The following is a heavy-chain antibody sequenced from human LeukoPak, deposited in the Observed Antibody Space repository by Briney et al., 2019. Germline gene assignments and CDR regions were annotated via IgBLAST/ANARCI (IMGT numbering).Heavy chain of an antibody. CDR3: ARADTAMPLREGAFDI. J-gene: IGHJ3*02. D-gene: IGHD5-18*01. Sequence: SVKVSCKASGGTFSSYAISWVRQAPGQGLEWMGGIIPIFGTANYAQKFQGRVTITADESTSTAYMELSSLRSEDTAVYYCARADTAMPLREGAFDIWGQGTMVTVSS. CDR1: GGTFSSYA. V-gene: IGHV1-69*13. CDR2: IIPIFGTA.